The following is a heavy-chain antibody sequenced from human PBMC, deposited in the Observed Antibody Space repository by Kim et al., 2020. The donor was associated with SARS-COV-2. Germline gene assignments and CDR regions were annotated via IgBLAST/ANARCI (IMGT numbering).Heavy chain of an antibody. J-gene: IGHJ6*02. D-gene: IGHD6-13*01. V-gene: IGHV3-9*01. Sequence: GGSLRLSCAASGFTFDDYTMYWVRQAPGKGLEWVSGISWNSGNIGYADSVKGRFTVSRDNAKNSLYLQMNSLRVEDTALYYCARSRQVVNDKTRFYYYYVMDVWGQGTTVTVSS. CDR2: ISWNSGNI. CDR3: ARSRQVVNDKTRFYYYYVMDV. CDR1: GFTFDDYT.